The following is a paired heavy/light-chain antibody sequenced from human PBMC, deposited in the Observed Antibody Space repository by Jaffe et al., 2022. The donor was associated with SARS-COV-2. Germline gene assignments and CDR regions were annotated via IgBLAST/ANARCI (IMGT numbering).Heavy chain of an antibody. CDR2: ISFDGNNK. CDR3: ARDEGKVADREDYFEY. V-gene: IGHV3-30-3*01. D-gene: IGHD6-6*01. Sequence: QVQLVESGGGVVQPGRSLRLSCAASGFTFSSYAMHWVRQPPGGGLEWVAIISFDGNNKYYADSVKGRFTISRDNSENTLYLQMNSLRAEDTAVYYCARDEGKVADREDYFEYWGQGTLVTVSS. J-gene: IGHJ4*02. CDR1: GFTFSSYA.
Light chain of an antibody. CDR3: SSYTSSNTRV. V-gene: IGLV2-14*01. CDR1: SSDVGGYNH. CDR2: GVS. J-gene: IGLJ3*02. Sequence: QSALTQPASVSGSPGQSITISCTGTSSDVGGYNHVSWYQQHPGKAPKLMIYGVSNRPSGVPDRFFGSKSANTASLTISGLQAEDEADYYCSSYTSSNTRVFGGGTKLTVL.